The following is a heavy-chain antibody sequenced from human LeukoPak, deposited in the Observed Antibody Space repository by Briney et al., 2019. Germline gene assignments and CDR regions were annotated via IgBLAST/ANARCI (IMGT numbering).Heavy chain of an antibody. CDR3: ARGWFGEWDYGMDV. J-gene: IGHJ6*02. Sequence: ASVKVSCKASGYTFTSYGISWVRQATGQGLEWMGWMNPNSDNTGYARKFQGRVTMTWNTSMGTAFMELSSLRSEDTATYYCARGWFGEWDYGMDVWGQGTTVTVSS. CDR1: GYTFTSYG. CDR2: MNPNSDNT. V-gene: IGHV1-8*02. D-gene: IGHD3-10*01.